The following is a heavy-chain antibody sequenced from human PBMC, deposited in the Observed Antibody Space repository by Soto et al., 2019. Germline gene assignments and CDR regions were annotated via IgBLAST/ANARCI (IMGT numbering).Heavy chain of an antibody. V-gene: IGHV3-23*01. Sequence: GGSLRLSCGGSGFTFRNYALTWVRQAPGKGLEWASLITGSGGNTYYADSVKGRFTISRDNSKNTLYLQMNSLRVEDTAVYYCTGGISHYYFDFWGRGALVTVSS. CDR3: TGGISHYYFDF. J-gene: IGHJ4*02. CDR1: GFTFRNYA. D-gene: IGHD6-13*01. CDR2: ITGSGGNT.